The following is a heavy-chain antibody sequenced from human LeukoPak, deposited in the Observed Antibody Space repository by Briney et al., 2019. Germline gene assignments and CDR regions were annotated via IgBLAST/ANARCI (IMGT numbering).Heavy chain of an antibody. Sequence: GASVKVSCKASGYTFTSYWIGWVRQMPGKGLEWMGIIYPGDSDTRYSPSFQGQVTISADKSISTAYLQWSSLKASDTAMYYCARTTSLHYYDSSGYFDYWGQGTLVTVSS. D-gene: IGHD3-22*01. CDR3: ARTTSLHYYDSSGYFDY. J-gene: IGHJ4*02. CDR2: IYPGDSDT. CDR1: GYTFTSYW. V-gene: IGHV5-51*01.